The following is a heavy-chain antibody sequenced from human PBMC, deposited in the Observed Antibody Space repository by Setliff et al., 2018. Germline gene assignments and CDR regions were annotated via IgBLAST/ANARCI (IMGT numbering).Heavy chain of an antibody. J-gene: IGHJ4*02. D-gene: IGHD4-17*01. CDR2: INPNSGGT. Sequence: GASVKVSCKASGYTFTGYYMHWVRQAPGQGLEWMGWINPNSGGTNYAQKFQGRVTMTRDTSISTAYMELSRLRSDDTAVYYCARDSRTVTTTFDYWGQGTLVTVSS. CDR1: GYTFTGYY. CDR3: ARDSRTVTTTFDY. V-gene: IGHV1-2*02.